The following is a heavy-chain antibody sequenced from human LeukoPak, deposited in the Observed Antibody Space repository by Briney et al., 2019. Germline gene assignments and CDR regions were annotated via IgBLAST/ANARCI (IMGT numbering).Heavy chain of an antibody. J-gene: IGHJ4*02. V-gene: IGHV1-18*04. Sequence: ASVKVSCKASGYTFTSYGISWVRQAPGQGLEWMGWISGYNGNTNYAQKVQGRVNMTTDVSTSTAYMELRSLRSDDPAVYYCARAPRGYSYGYLDFWGQGSLVTVSS. CDR3: ARAPRGYSYGYLDF. D-gene: IGHD5-18*01. CDR1: GYTFTSYG. CDR2: ISGYNGNT.